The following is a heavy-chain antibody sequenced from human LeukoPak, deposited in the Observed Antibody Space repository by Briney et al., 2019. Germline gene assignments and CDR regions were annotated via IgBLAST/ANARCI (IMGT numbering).Heavy chain of an antibody. CDR1: GFTFSSYA. CDR2: ISGSGGTT. J-gene: IGHJ4*02. V-gene: IGHV3-23*01. CDR3: ARAYYYDTSGYWYFDY. D-gene: IGHD3-22*01. Sequence: PGGSLRLFCAASGFTFSSYAMNWVRQAPGKGLEWVSAISGSGGTTYYADSVKGRFTISRDNSKNTLYLQMNSLRAEDAALYYCARAYYYDTSGYWYFDYWGQGTLVTVSP.